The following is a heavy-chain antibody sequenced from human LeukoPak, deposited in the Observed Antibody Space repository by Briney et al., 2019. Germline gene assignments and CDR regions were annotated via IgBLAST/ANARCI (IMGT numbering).Heavy chain of an antibody. CDR1: GGSISSYY. CDR3: ANATMGFDP. J-gene: IGHJ5*02. V-gene: IGHV4-59*01. Sequence: SETLSLTCTVSGGSISSYYWSWIRQPPGKGLEWIGYIYYSGSTNYNPSLKSRVTISVDTSKNRFSLKLSSVTAADTAVYYCANATMGFDPWGQGTLVTVSS. CDR2: IYYSGST. D-gene: IGHD3-10*01.